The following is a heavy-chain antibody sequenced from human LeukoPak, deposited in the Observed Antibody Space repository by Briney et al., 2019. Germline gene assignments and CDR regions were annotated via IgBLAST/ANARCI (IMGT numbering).Heavy chain of an antibody. V-gene: IGHV3-23*01. CDR2: INSAGST. Sequence: GGSLRLSCAASGFTFSSYAMSWVRQAPGKGLEWVSAINSAGSTYYGDSVKGRFTISRDNAKNTLYLQMNSLRAEDTAVYYCLRDLNWSLDQWGQGTLVTVSS. CDR1: GFTFSSYA. J-gene: IGHJ4*02. CDR3: LRDLNWSLDQ. D-gene: IGHD1-20*01.